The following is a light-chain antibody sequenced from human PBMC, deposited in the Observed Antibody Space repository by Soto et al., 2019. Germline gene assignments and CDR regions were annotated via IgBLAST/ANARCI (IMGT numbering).Light chain of an antibody. J-gene: IGLJ2*01. V-gene: IGLV7-43*01. CDR1: TGAVTSAYY. CDR2: STD. CDR3: LLYYGAAVV. Sequence: QTVVTQEPSLTVSPGGTVTLTCASSTGAVTSAYYPNWFQQKPGQAPRALIYSTDSKHSWTPARFSGSLLGGKAALTLSGVQPEDEADYHCLLYYGAAVVFGGGTKVTVL.